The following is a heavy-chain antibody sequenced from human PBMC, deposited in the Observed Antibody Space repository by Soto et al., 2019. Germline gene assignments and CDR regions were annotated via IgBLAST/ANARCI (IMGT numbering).Heavy chain of an antibody. V-gene: IGHV3-33*08. J-gene: IGHJ6*03. CDR1: GFTFSSYG. CDR2: IWFDGSKT. Sequence: QVQLVESGGGVVQPGTSLRLSCAPPGFTFSSYGMLWVRQAPGKGLEWVAVIWFDGSKTYYADSVKGRFTISRDNSNNALYLQMNSLRADDTAVYYCARDAGFYYLDVWGKGTTVTVSS. CDR3: ARDAGFYYLDV.